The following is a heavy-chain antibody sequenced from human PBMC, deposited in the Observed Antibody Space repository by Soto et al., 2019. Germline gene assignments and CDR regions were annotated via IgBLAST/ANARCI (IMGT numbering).Heavy chain of an antibody. J-gene: IGHJ4*02. CDR1: GFTFSDHY. D-gene: IGHD6-19*01. Sequence: EVQLVESGGGLVQPEGSLRLSCAASGFTFSDHYMDWVRQAPGKGLEWVGRIKNKANSYTTEYAARVKGRFIVSRDDSKDSVFMQINRLQPDVTAVYYGTRVRLGSSGSSDYWGQGILVTVSS. CDR3: TRVRLGSSGSSDY. CDR2: IKNKANSYTT. V-gene: IGHV3-72*01.